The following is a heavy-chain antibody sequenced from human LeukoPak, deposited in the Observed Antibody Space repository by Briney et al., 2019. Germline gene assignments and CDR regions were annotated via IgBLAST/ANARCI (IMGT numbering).Heavy chain of an antibody. Sequence: SETLSLTCTVSGDSISSYYWSWIRQPPGEGLEWIGYIYYSGSTNYNPSLKSRVTISVDTSKNQFSLKLSSVTAADTAVYYCARGRAWYMDYWGQGTLVTVSS. CDR2: IYYSGST. D-gene: IGHD6-19*01. CDR3: ARGRAWYMDY. CDR1: GDSISSYY. J-gene: IGHJ4*02. V-gene: IGHV4-59*01.